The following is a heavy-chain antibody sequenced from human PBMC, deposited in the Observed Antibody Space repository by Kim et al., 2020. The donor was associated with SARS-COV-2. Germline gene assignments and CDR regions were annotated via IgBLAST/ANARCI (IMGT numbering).Heavy chain of an antibody. CDR1: GGSFSGYY. Sequence: SETLSLTCAVYGGSFSGYYWSWIRQPPGKGLEWIGEINHSGSTNYNPSLKSRVTISVDTSKNQFSLKLSSVTAADTAVYYCARKEGYCSGGSCYPGYFQHWGQGTLVTVSS. CDR3: ARKEGYCSGGSCYPGYFQH. J-gene: IGHJ1*01. V-gene: IGHV4-34*01. CDR2: INHSGST. D-gene: IGHD2-15*01.